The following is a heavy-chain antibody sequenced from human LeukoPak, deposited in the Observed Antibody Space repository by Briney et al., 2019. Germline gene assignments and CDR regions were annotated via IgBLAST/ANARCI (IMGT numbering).Heavy chain of an antibody. D-gene: IGHD3-22*01. CDR1: GGTFSSYA. CDR2: IIPIFGTA. J-gene: IGHJ4*02. CDR3: ASLGYYDSSGYFPSDY. Sequence: EASVKVSCKASGGTFSSYAISWVRQAPRQGLEWMGGIIPIFGTANYAQKFQGRVTITTDESTSTAYMELSSLRSEDTAVYYCASLGYYDSSGYFPSDYWGQGTLVTVSS. V-gene: IGHV1-69*05.